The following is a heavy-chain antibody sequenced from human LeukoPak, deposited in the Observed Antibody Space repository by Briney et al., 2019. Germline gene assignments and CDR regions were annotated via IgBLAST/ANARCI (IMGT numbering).Heavy chain of an antibody. CDR1: GGTFSSYA. V-gene: IGHV1-69*05. D-gene: IGHD3-22*01. J-gene: IGHJ3*02. Sequence: SVKVSCKASGGTFSSYAISWVRQAPGQGLEWMGGIIPIFGTANYAQKFQGRVTTTTDESTSTAYMELSSLRSEDTAVYYCATAYYYDSSGYGRGAFDIWGQGTMVTVSS. CDR3: ATAYYYDSSGYGRGAFDI. CDR2: IIPIFGTA.